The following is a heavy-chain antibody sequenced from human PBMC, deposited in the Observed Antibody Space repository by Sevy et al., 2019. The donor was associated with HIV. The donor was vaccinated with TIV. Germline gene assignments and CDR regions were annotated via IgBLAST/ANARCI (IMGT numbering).Heavy chain of an antibody. CDR3: AKGMVDYYYMDV. J-gene: IGHJ6*03. D-gene: IGHD2-8*01. CDR2: ISGGGGST. Sequence: GGSLRLSCAASGFTFSSYAMSWVRQAPGKGLEWVSAISGGGGSTYYADSVKGRFTISRDNSKNTLYLQMNSLRAEDTAVYYCAKGMVDYYYMDVWGKGTTVTVSS. CDR1: GFTFSSYA. V-gene: IGHV3-23*01.